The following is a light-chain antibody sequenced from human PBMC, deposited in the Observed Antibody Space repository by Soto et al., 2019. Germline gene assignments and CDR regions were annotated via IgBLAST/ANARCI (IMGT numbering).Light chain of an antibody. Sequence: EIVLTQSPGTLSLSPGERATLSCRASQSVSTSYLAWYQQKPGQAPRLLIYGASTRATGIPDRFSGSGSATDFTLTIRSLAPEDFEVYYCQQYGSSPLTFGGGTKVDIK. CDR3: QQYGSSPLT. V-gene: IGKV3-20*01. CDR2: GAS. CDR1: QSVSTSY. J-gene: IGKJ4*01.